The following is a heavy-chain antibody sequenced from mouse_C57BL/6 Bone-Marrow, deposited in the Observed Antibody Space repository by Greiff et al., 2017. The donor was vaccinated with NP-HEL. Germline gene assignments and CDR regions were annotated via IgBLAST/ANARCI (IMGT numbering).Heavy chain of an antibody. CDR1: GYSITSGYY. CDR3: ARDMGITTVVPDYFDY. Sequence: EVQLVESGPGLVKPSQSLSLTCSVTGYSITSGYYWNWIRQFPGNKLEWTGYISYDGSNNYNPSLKNRISITRDTSKNQFFLKLNSVTTEDTATYYCARDMGITTVVPDYFDYWGQGTTLTVSS. CDR2: ISYDGSN. D-gene: IGHD1-1*01. V-gene: IGHV3-6*01. J-gene: IGHJ2*01.